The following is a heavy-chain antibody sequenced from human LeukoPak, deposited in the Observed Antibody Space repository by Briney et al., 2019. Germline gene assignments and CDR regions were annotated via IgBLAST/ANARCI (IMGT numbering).Heavy chain of an antibody. CDR2: IYYSGST. CDR1: X. D-gene: IGHD1-26*01. CDR3: ARHPKSGSYYVPYYMDV. V-gene: IGHV4-39*01. J-gene: IGHJ6*03. Sequence: XWXWXRQXXXKGLEWXGSIYYSGSTYYNPSLKSRVTMSVDTSKNQFSLKLSSVTAADSAVYYCARHPKSGSYYVPYYMDVWGKGTTVTVSS.